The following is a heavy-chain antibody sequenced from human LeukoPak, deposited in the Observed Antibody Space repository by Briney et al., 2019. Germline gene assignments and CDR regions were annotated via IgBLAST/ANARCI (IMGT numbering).Heavy chain of an antibody. CDR3: ARVYSSSWFHAAFDI. J-gene: IGHJ3*02. V-gene: IGHV4-59*08. CDR2: IYYSGST. Sequence: PSETLSLTCTVSGGSISSYYWSWIRQPPGKGLEWIGYIYYSGSTNYNPSLKSQVTISVDTSKNQFSLKLSSVTAADTAVYYCARVYSSSWFHAAFDIWGQGTMVTVSS. CDR1: GGSISSYY. D-gene: IGHD6-13*01.